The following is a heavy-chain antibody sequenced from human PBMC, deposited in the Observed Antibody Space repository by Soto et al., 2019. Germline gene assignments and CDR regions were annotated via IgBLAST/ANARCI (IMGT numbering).Heavy chain of an antibody. V-gene: IGHV3-74*01. CDR1: GFIFTNYW. Sequence: HPGGSLRLSCAASGFIFTNYWMHWVRQAPGKGLVWVSRINGDASSTTYADSVKGRFTISRDNSGNTLFLEMNSLRAEDTAVYYCAKGWEQLVLEDAFDIWGQGTMVTVSS. CDR3: AKGWEQLVLEDAFDI. D-gene: IGHD6-6*01. CDR2: INGDASST. J-gene: IGHJ3*02.